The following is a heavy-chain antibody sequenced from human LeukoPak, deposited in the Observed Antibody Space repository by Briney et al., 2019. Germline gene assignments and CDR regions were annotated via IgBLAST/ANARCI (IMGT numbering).Heavy chain of an antibody. CDR2: LTGGGP. J-gene: IGHJ4*02. CDR3: AKVIALDTSMGIFDH. D-gene: IGHD5-18*01. CDR1: GFTFSNYA. Sequence: GGSLRLSCSASGFTFSNYAMSWVRQAPGKGLEWVSALTGGGPYYADSVKGRFSISRDNSKNTLYLQMNSLRAEDTGVYYCAKVIALDTSMGIFDHWGQGTLVTVSS. V-gene: IGHV3-23*01.